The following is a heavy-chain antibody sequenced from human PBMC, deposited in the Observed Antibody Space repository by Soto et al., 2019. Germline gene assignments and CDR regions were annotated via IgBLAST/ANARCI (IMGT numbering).Heavy chain of an antibody. J-gene: IGHJ3*02. CDR1: GFTFSSYA. CDR3: ARGDGGAFDI. CDR2: ISYDGSNK. Sequence: VGSLRLSCAASGFTFSSYAMHWVRQAPGKGLEWVAVISYDGSNKYYADSVKGRFTISRDNSKNTPYLQMNSLRAEDTAVYYCARGDGGAFDIWGQGTMVTVSS. D-gene: IGHD3-16*01. V-gene: IGHV3-30-3*01.